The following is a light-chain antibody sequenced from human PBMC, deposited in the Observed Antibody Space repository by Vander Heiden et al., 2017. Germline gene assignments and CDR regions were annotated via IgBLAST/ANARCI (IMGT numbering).Light chain of an antibody. Sequence: QSVLTQPPSVSGAPGQRVPSSCTGSSSNIGAGYDVHWYQQLPGTAPKLLIYGNSNRPSGVPDRFSGSKSGTSASLAITGLQAEDEADYYCQSYDSSLSGSVFGGGTKLTVL. CDR1: SSNIGAGYD. V-gene: IGLV1-40*01. CDR3: QSYDSSLSGSV. J-gene: IGLJ3*02. CDR2: GNS.